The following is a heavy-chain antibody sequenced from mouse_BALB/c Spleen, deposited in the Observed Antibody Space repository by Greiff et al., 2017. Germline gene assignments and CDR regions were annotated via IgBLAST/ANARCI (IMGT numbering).Heavy chain of an antibody. J-gene: IGHJ3*01. CDR3: ARAPGFAY. V-gene: IGHV5-17*02. CDR1: GFTFSSFG. CDR2: ISSGSSTI. Sequence: EVQLVESGGGLVQPGGSRKLSCAASGFTFSSFGMHWVRQAPEKGLEWVAYISSGSSTIYYADTVKGRFTISRDNPKNTLFLQMTSLRSEDTAMYYCARAPGFAYWGQGTLVTVSA.